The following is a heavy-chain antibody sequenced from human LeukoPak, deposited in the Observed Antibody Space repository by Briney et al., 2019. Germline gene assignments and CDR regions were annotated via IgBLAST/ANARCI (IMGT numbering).Heavy chain of an antibody. CDR2: ISAYNGNT. CDR3: ARDMSGSYSNRFDP. J-gene: IGHJ5*02. V-gene: IGHV1-18*01. CDR1: GYTFTTYG. Sequence: GASVKVSCKASGYTFTTYGINWVRQAPGQGLEWMGWISAYNGNTNYAQRFQGRVTMTTDTSTSTAYMELRSLRSDDTAVYYCARDMSGSYSNRFDPWGQGTLVTVSS. D-gene: IGHD1-26*01.